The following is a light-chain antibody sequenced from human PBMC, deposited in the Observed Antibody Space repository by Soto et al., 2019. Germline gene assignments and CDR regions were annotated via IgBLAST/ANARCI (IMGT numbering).Light chain of an antibody. V-gene: IGKV1-5*03. Sequence: DIQMTQSPSTLSASVGDRVTITCRASQSISSWLAWYQQKPGKAPNLLIYKASSLESGVPSRFSGSGSGTEFTITISSLQPDDFATYYCQQYNSYSTFGQGTKVEIK. CDR2: KAS. CDR1: QSISSW. CDR3: QQYNSYST. J-gene: IGKJ1*01.